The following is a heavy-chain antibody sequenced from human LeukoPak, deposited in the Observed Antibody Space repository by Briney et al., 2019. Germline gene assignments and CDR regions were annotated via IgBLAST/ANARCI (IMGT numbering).Heavy chain of an antibody. J-gene: IGHJ4*02. CDR3: ARDSSGWLGYFDY. V-gene: IGHV4-34*01. CDR2: INHSGST. CDR1: GGSFSGYY. Sequence: SETLSLTCAVYGGSFSGYYWSWIRQPPGKGLEWIGEINHSGSTNYIPSLESRVTLSVDTSKNQFSLNLNSVTAADTAVYYCARDSSGWLGYFDYWGQGTLVTVSS. D-gene: IGHD6-19*01.